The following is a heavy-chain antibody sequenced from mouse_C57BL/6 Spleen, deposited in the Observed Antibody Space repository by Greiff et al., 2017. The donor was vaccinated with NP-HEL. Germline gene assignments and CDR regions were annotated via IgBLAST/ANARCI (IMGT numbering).Heavy chain of an antibody. CDR3: ARSGAGTFDY. CDR1: GYTFTNYW. J-gene: IGHJ2*01. V-gene: IGHV1-63*01. CDR2: IYPGGGYT. Sequence: LQESGAELVRPGTSVKMSCKASGYTFTNYWIGWAKQRPGHGLEWIGDIYPGGGYTNYNEKFKGKATLTADKSSSTAYMQFSSLTSEDSAIYYCARSGAGTFDYWGQGTTLTVSS. D-gene: IGHD4-1*01.